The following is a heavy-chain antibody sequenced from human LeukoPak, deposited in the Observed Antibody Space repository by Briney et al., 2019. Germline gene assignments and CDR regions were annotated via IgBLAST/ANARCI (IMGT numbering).Heavy chain of an antibody. CDR1: GFTFSSSD. CDR2: ISYDATNK. V-gene: IGHV3-30*18. CDR3: AKASSNYFYYFEY. D-gene: IGHD2/OR15-2a*01. Sequence: GGSLRLSCAASGFTFSSSDMHWVRQAPGKGLEWVAVISYDATNKYYADSVKGRFTLSRDNSKNTLYLQTNTLIDEDTAVYYCAKASSNYFYYFEYWGQGTLVTVSS. J-gene: IGHJ4*02.